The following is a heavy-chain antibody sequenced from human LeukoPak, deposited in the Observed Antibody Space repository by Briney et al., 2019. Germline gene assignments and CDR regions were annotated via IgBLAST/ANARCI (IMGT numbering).Heavy chain of an antibody. CDR1: GFTFTNNW. Sequence: GGSLGLACAASGFTFTNNWMSWVRQAPGKGLEWVANIKSDGSEKYYVDSVEGRFTISRDNARNIVSLQMDSLRGEDTAVYYCVRALGSPTADHWGQGTLVTVSS. V-gene: IGHV3-7*01. CDR3: VRALGSPTADH. D-gene: IGHD3-16*01. CDR2: IKSDGSEK. J-gene: IGHJ4*02.